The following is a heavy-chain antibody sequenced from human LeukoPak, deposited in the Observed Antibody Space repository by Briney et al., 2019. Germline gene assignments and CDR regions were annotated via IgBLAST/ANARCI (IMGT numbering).Heavy chain of an antibody. CDR1: GGTFSSYA. CDR2: IIPIFGTA. Sequence: ASVKVSCKASGGTFSSYAISWVRQAPGQGLEWMGGIIPIFGTANYAQKFQGRVTITADESTSTAYMELSSLRSEDTAVYYCARAMGRNYYYYGMDVWGQGTTVTVSS. V-gene: IGHV1-69*13. J-gene: IGHJ6*02. D-gene: IGHD3-10*01. CDR3: ARAMGRNYYYYGMDV.